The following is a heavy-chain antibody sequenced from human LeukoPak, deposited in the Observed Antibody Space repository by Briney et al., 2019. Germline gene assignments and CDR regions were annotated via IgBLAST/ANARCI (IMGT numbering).Heavy chain of an antibody. V-gene: IGHV1-3*01. J-gene: IGHJ5*02. CDR2: INAGNGNT. D-gene: IGHD5-12*01. CDR1: GYTFTSYA. Sequence: ASVKVSCKASGYTFTSYAMHWVRQAPGQRLEWMGWINAGNGNTKYSRKFQGRVTITRDTSASTAYMELSSLRSEDTAVYYCARDSGYDCFDPWGQGTLVTVSS. CDR3: ARDSGYDCFDP.